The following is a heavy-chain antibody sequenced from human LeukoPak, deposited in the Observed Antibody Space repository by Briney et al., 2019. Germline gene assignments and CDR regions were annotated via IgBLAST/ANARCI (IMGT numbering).Heavy chain of an antibody. V-gene: IGHV3-48*03. J-gene: IGHJ4*02. Sequence: GGSLRLSCAASGFTFSSYEMNWVRQAPGKGLEWVSYISSSGSTIYYADSVKGRFTISRDNPKNTLYLQMNSLRDEDTAVYYCARGGDSAETAFDCWGQGTLVTVSS. D-gene: IGHD2-21*02. CDR1: GFTFSSYE. CDR2: ISSSGSTI. CDR3: ARGGDSAETAFDC.